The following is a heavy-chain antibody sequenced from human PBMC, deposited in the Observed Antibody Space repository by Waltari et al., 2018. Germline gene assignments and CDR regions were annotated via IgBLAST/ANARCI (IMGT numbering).Heavy chain of an antibody. CDR1: GFSLSNARMG. V-gene: IGHV2-26*01. D-gene: IGHD3-16*01. CDR3: ARIGIVGADDYVWGSPDYFDY. J-gene: IGHJ4*02. CDR2: IFSNDEK. Sequence: QVTLKESGPVLVKPTETLTLTCTVSGFSLSNARMGVSWIRQPPGKALEWLAHIFSNDEKSYSTSLKGRLTISKDTSKSQVVLTMTNMDPVDTATYYGARIGIVGADDYVWGSPDYFDYWGQGTLVTVSS.